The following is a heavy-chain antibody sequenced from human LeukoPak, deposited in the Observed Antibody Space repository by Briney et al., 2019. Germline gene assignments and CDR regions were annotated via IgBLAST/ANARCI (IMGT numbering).Heavy chain of an antibody. J-gene: IGHJ4*02. V-gene: IGHV4-4*07. CDR3: ARESRSGYDPPTDY. CDR1: GGSISSYY. CDR2: IYTSGST. D-gene: IGHD5-12*01. Sequence: SETLSLTCTVSGGSISSYYWSWIRQPAGKGLEWIGRIYTSGSTNYNPSLKSRVTMSVDTSKNQFSLKLSSVTAADTAVYYCARESRSGYDPPTDYWGQGTLVTVSS.